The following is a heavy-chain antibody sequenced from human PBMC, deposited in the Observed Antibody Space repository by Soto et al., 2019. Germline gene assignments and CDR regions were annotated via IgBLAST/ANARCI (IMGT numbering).Heavy chain of an antibody. CDR1: GGTFSSYA. V-gene: IGHV1-69*01. CDR3: ARDLYDQGYFDL. CDR2: IIPIFGTA. J-gene: IGHJ2*01. D-gene: IGHD3-16*01. Sequence: QVQLVQSGAEVKKPGSSVKVSCKASGGTFSSYAISWVRQAPGQGLEWMGGIIPIFGTANYAQKFQGRVTITADESTSRAYMELSSLRSEDTAVYYWARDLYDQGYFDLWGRGTLVTVSS.